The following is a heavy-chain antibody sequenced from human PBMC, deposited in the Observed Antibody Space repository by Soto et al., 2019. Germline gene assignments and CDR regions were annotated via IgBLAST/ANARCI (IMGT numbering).Heavy chain of an antibody. CDR2: ISYDGSNK. V-gene: IGHV3-30*18. CDR1: GFTFSSYG. Sequence: PGGSLGLSCAASGFTFSSYGMHWVRQAPGKGLEWVAVISYDGSNKYYADSVKGRFTISRDNSKNTLYLQMKSLRAEDTAVYYCAKSWGRARGVDYFDYWGQGTLVTVSS. CDR3: AKSWGRARGVDYFDY. D-gene: IGHD1-26*01. J-gene: IGHJ4*02.